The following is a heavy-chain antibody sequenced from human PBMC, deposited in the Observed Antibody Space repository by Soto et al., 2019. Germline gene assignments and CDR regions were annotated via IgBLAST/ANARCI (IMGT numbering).Heavy chain of an antibody. CDR1: GFTFINYA. CDR3: ARKILGSTSRPNYSYFDL. CDR2: ISGGGDAT. J-gene: IGHJ2*01. Sequence: EVQLLESGGGLVQPGGSLRLSCAGSGFTFINYAMNWVRQAPGKGLGWVSSISGGGDATFFADSVRGRFTISRDNSKNTLTLQRNSLRVDDTAVYYCARKILGSTSRPNYSYFDLWGRGTLVTVSS. D-gene: IGHD2-2*01. V-gene: IGHV3-23*01.